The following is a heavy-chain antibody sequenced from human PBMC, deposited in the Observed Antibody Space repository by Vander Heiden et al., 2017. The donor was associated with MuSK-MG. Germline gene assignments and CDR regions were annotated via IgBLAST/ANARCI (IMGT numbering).Heavy chain of an antibody. Sequence: LQLQQSGPGLVKPSETLSPTSTVSGDSISSSIYYWGWIRQPPGKGLEWIGSISYSGGTYYNPSLKSRVTISVDTPKNQFSLMLSSVTAADTAVYYCARRVPYPLRFDPWGQGTLVTVSS. CDR1: GDSISSSIYY. V-gene: IGHV4-39*01. J-gene: IGHJ5*02. D-gene: IGHD2-15*01. CDR2: ISYSGGT. CDR3: ARRVPYPLRFDP.